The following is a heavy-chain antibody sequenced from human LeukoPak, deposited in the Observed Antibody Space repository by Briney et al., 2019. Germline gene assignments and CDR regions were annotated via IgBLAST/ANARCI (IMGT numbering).Heavy chain of an antibody. CDR2: IYYSGST. J-gene: IGHJ6*02. CDR1: GGSISSYY. V-gene: IGHV4-59*01. CDR3: ARGPTMDV. Sequence: PSETLSLTCTVSGGSISSYYWSWIRQPPGKGLEWIGYIYYSGSTNYNPSLKSRVTISVDTSKNQFSLKLSSVTAADTAVYYCARGPTMDVWGQGTTVTVSS.